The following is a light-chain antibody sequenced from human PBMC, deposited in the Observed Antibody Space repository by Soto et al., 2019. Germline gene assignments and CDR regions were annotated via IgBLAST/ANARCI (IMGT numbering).Light chain of an antibody. J-gene: IGKJ1*01. CDR2: AAS. Sequence: DIQMTQSPSSLSASVGDRVTITCRASQGITNYLAWYQQKPGKVPKLLIYAASTLQSGVPSRFSGSGSGTDFTLTISILQPEDVATYYCQRYNSASWTFGQGTKVEIK. V-gene: IGKV1-27*01. CDR1: QGITNY. CDR3: QRYNSASWT.